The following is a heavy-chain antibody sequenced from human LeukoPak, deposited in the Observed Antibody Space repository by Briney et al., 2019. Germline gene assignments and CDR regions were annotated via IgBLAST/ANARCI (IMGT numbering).Heavy chain of an antibody. V-gene: IGHV4-61*02. CDR2: MFTPGTI. J-gene: IGHJ3*02. CDR1: GGSISSGSYY. CDR3: ARLLSWGVLRYFDWSPTAFDI. Sequence: SQTLSLTCTVSGGSISSGSYYWSWIRQPAGKGLEWIGRMFTPGTINYNPSLKSRVTISVDTSKNQFSLKLSSVTAADTAVYYCARLLSWGVLRYFDWSPTAFDIWGQGTMVTVSS. D-gene: IGHD3-9*01.